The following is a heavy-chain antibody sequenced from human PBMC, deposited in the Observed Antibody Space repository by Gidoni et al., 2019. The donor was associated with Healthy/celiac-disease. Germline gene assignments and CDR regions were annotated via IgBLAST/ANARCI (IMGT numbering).Heavy chain of an antibody. V-gene: IGHV3-23*01. CDR1: GFTFSSYG. J-gene: IGHJ5*02. CDR3: AKEYDYVYQGWFDP. Sequence: EVQLLESGGGLVQPGGSLRLSCAASGFTFSSYGMSWVRQAPGKGLEWVSGISGSGGTTYYADSVKGRFTISRDNSKNTLYLQMNSLRADDTALYFCAKEYDYVYQGWFDPWGQGTLVTVSS. D-gene: IGHD3-16*01. CDR2: ISGSGGTT.